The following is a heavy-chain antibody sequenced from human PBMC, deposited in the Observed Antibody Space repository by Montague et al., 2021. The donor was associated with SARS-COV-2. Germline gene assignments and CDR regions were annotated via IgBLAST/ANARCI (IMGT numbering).Heavy chain of an antibody. D-gene: IGHD1-1*01. CDR1: LHSVVAEY. Sequence: SETLSLTCTVSLHSVVAEYRRRTGQYTCGLLARLGLVYCTVTTKYNPSLKSRVTISVDTSRRQFSLKLKSVTAADTAVYYCARAQTTCFIANCVNYFDYWGQGALVTVSS. J-gene: IGHJ4*02. CDR2: VYCTVTT. V-gene: IGHV4-59*02. CDR3: ARAQTTCFIANCVNYFDY.